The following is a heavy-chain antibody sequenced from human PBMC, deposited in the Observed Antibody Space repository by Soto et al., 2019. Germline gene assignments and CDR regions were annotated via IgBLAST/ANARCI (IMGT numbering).Heavy chain of an antibody. Sequence: QVQLVESGGGVVQPGGSLRLSCAASGFTFSSYGMHWVRQAPGKGLEWVALISFDGSNTYYADSVKGRFTISRDNSQNTLYLQMHSLRAEDTSLYYCGAGQFFSDYWGQGTLVTVSS. V-gene: IGHV3-30*03. CDR2: ISFDGSNT. D-gene: IGHD6-19*01. CDR1: GFTFSSYG. CDR3: GAGQFFSDY. J-gene: IGHJ4*02.